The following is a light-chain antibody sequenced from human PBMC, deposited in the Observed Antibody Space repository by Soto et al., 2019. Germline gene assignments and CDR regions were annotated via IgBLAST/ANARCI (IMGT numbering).Light chain of an antibody. CDR2: GAS. Sequence: PRWGGNGSMSIGKRGKSFWRASQSVSSKLAWYQQKPGQAPRLLIYGASTSATGIPARFIGRGSGTYCTPIISSLESEDSSVYYCQQYNGWLWTFGQGTKVDIK. V-gene: IGKV3-15*01. J-gene: IGKJ1*01. CDR1: QSVSSK. CDR3: QQYNGWLWT.